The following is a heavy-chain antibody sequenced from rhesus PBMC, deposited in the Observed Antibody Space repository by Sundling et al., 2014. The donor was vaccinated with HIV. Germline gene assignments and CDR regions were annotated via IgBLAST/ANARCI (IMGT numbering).Heavy chain of an antibody. CDR2: ISGSSGST. J-gene: IGHJ6*01. D-gene: IGHD2-39*01. V-gene: IGHV4-165*01. Sequence: QVQLQESGPGLVKPSETLSLTCAVSGGSFSGYYWGWIRQPPGKGLEWIGYISGSSGSTDYNPSLKSRVTISTDTSKNQFSLKLSSVTAADTAVYYCARDHRRESYGLDSWGQGVVVTVSS. CDR3: ARDHRRESYGLDS. CDR1: GGSFSGYY.